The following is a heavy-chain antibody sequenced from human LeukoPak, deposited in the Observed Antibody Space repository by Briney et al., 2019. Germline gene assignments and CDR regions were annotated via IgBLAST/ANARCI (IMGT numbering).Heavy chain of an antibody. CDR2: IYYSGST. J-gene: IGHJ6*02. CDR3: ARGRGYDSLSMDV. CDR1: GGSISSYY. D-gene: IGHD5-12*01. V-gene: IGHV4-59*01. Sequence: SETLSLTCTVSGGSISSYYWSWIRQPPGKGLEWIGYIYYSGSTNYNPSLKSRVTISVDTSKNQFSLKLSSVTAADTALYYCARGRGYDSLSMDVWGQGTTLTVSS.